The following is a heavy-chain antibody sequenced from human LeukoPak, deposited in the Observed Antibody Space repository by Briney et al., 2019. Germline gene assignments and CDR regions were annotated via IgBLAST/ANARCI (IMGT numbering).Heavy chain of an antibody. J-gene: IGHJ3*02. Sequence: PSETLSLTCTVSGGSISSYYWNWIRQPPGKGLEWIGYIYYSGITDYNPSLKSRVTISVDTSKNQFPLRLSSVTAADTAVYYCARRNDFDIWGQGTMVTVSS. V-gene: IGHV4-59*08. CDR3: ARRNDFDI. CDR1: GGSISSYY. CDR2: IYYSGIT.